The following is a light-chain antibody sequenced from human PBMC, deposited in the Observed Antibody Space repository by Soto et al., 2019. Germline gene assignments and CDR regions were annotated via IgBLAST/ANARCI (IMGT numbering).Light chain of an antibody. CDR2: AAS. Sequence: DIQMTQSPSSLSVSVGDRVTITCRASQSITNYLNWYQQKPGKAPKLLVYAASSLQSGVPSRFSGNGSATAFTLTISSLQPEDFATYYCQQNDSHPYAFGQGTKLEIK. V-gene: IGKV1-39*01. CDR3: QQNDSHPYA. CDR1: QSITNY. J-gene: IGKJ2*01.